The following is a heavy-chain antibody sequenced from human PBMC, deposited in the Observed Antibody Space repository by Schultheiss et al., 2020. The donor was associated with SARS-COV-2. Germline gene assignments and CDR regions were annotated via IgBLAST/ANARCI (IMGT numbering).Heavy chain of an antibody. Sequence: SETLSLTCAVYGGSFSGYYWSWIRQPPGKGLEWIGEINHSGSTNYNPSLKSRVTISVDTSKNQFSLKLSSVTAADTAVYYCARREGYYDSSGYYYLGAFDIWGQGTMVTVSS. CDR1: GGSFSGYY. J-gene: IGHJ3*02. D-gene: IGHD3-22*01. CDR3: ARREGYYDSSGYYYLGAFDI. CDR2: INHSGST. V-gene: IGHV4-34*01.